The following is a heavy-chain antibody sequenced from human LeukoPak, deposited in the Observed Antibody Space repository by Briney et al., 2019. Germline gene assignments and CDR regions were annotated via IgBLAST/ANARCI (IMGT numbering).Heavy chain of an antibody. V-gene: IGHV3-23*01. J-gene: IGHJ4*02. CDR3: AKGVNYFVLEY. CDR2: LSPSGGIT. CDR1: GFIFDDYV. Sequence: TGGSLRLSCAASGFIFDDYVMSWVRQAPGKGLEWVSALSPSGGITYYEDSVKGRFTISRDNSKNTLYLQMNSLSAEDTAVYYCAKGVNYFVLEYWGQGTLVTISS. D-gene: IGHD3-10*02.